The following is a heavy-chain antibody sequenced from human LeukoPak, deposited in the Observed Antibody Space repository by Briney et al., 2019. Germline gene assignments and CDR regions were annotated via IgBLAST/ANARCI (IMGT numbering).Heavy chain of an antibody. CDR3: ARLQLHCSSTSCYSTRAYYYYGMDV. CDR2: ISSSSSTI. Sequence: GGSLRLSCAASGFTFSSYAMHWVRQAPGKGLEWVSYISSSSSTIYYADSVKGRFTISRDNAKNSLYLQMNSLRAEDTAVYYCARLQLHCSSTSCYSTRAYYYYGMDVWGQGTTVTVSS. CDR1: GFTFSSYA. D-gene: IGHD2-2*01. J-gene: IGHJ6*02. V-gene: IGHV3-48*01.